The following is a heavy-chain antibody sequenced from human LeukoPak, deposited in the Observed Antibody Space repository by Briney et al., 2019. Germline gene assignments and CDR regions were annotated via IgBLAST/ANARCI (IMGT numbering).Heavy chain of an antibody. Sequence: GGSLRLSCAASGFTFSNAWMSWVRQAPGKGLEWVGRIKSKTDGGTTDYAAPVKGRFTISRDDSKNTLYLQMNSLKTEDTAVYYCTTDSMVHANFDYWGQGTLVTVSS. CDR1: GFTFSNAW. V-gene: IGHV3-15*01. D-gene: IGHD2-8*01. CDR2: IKSKTDGGTT. J-gene: IGHJ4*02. CDR3: TTDSMVHANFDY.